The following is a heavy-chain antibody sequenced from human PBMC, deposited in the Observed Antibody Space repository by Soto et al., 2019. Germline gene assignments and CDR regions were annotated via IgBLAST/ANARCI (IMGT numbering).Heavy chain of an antibody. Sequence: EVQLVESGGGLVQPGGSLRLSCAASGFTFSRYWMTWVRQAPGKGLEWVANIKQDGSEKYYVDSVKGRFTISRDNAKNSLNLQMNSLRAEDTAVYYCARDRGDYDFWSGYSSALDIWGQGTMLTVSS. D-gene: IGHD3-3*01. CDR2: IKQDGSEK. CDR1: GFTFSRYW. J-gene: IGHJ3*02. CDR3: ARDRGDYDFWSGYSSALDI. V-gene: IGHV3-7*05.